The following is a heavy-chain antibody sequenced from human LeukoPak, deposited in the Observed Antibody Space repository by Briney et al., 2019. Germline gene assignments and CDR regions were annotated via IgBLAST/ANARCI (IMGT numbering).Heavy chain of an antibody. CDR3: ASRYYYGSGSSTHYYGMDV. D-gene: IGHD3-10*01. Sequence: ASVKVSCKSSVYTFTSYDINWVRQATGQGLEWMGWMNPNSGNTGYAQKFQGRVTMTRNTSISTAYMELSSLRSEDTAVYYCASRYYYGSGSSTHYYGMDVWGQGTTVTVSS. CDR1: VYTFTSYD. J-gene: IGHJ6*02. CDR2: MNPNSGNT. V-gene: IGHV1-8*01.